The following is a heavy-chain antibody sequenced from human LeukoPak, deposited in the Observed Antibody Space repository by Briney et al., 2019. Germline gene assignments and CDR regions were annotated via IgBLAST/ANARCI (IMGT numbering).Heavy chain of an antibody. CDR2: IYYSGST. CDR1: GGSISSYY. D-gene: IGHD3-3*02. Sequence: SETLSLTCTVSGGSISSYYWSWLRQPPGKGLEWIGDIYYSGSTNYNPSLKSRVTISVDKSKNKFSLKLSSVTAADTAVYYCARDLSDEHFGPRDYYMDVWGKGTTVTVFS. V-gene: IGHV4-59*12. J-gene: IGHJ6*03. CDR3: ARDLSDEHFGPRDYYMDV.